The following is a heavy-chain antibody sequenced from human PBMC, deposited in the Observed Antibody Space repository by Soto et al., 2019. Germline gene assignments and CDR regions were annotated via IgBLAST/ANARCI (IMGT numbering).Heavy chain of an antibody. J-gene: IGHJ4*02. CDR3: ARQIYGSDTGPNFQYYFDS. D-gene: IGHD5-18*01. V-gene: IGHV5-10-1*01. Sequence: VESLKISCKGSGYSFAGYWIIWVRQTAGQGVEWVGRIDPSDSQTYCSPSFRGHVTISVTKSITTVFLQWSSLRASDTAMYYCARQIYGSDTGPNFQYYFDSWGQGTPVTVSS. CDR2: IDPSDSQT. CDR1: GYSFAGYW.